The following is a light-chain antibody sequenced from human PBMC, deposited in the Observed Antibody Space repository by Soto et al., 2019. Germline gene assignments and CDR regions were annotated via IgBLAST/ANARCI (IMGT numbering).Light chain of an antibody. CDR1: QTVSVN. Sequence: EIVMTQSPATLSVSPGERATLSCRASQTVSVNLAWYQQKPGQAPRLLIYGASTRATGTPARFSGSGSGTEFTLPISSLQSEDFAVYYCQQYNDWPPFTFGPGTRVDIK. J-gene: IGKJ3*01. V-gene: IGKV3-15*01. CDR2: GAS. CDR3: QQYNDWPPFT.